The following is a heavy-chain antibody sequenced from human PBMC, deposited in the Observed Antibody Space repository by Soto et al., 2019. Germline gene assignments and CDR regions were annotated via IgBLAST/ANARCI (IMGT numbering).Heavy chain of an antibody. J-gene: IGHJ4*02. V-gene: IGHV1-69*02. CDR3: ARALSRYSYGVDY. CDR2: INPILGIA. Sequence: QVQLVQSGAEVKKPGSSVKVSCKASGGTFSSYTISWVRQAPGQGLEWMGRINPILGIANYAQKFQGRVTITADKSTSTAYMELSSLRSEDTAVYYCARALSRYSYGVDYWGQGTLVTVSS. CDR1: GGTFSSYT. D-gene: IGHD5-18*01.